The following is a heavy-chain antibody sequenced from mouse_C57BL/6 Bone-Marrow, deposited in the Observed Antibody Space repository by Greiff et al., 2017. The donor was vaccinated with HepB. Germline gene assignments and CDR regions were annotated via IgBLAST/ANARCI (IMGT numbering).Heavy chain of an antibody. V-gene: IGHV2-2*01. CDR1: GFSLTSYG. D-gene: IGHD2-1*01. Sequence: VKLVESGPGLVQPSQSLSITCTVSGFSLTSYGVHWVRQSPGKGLEWLGVIWSGGSTDYNAAFISRLSISKDNSKSQVFFKMNSLQADDTAIYYCARNSRGNYPYYFDYWGQGTTLTVSS. CDR2: IWSGGST. J-gene: IGHJ2*01. CDR3: ARNSRGNYPYYFDY.